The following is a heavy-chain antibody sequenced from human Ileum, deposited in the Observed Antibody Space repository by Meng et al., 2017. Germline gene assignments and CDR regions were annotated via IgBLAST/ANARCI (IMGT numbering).Heavy chain of an antibody. V-gene: IGHV4-39*01. D-gene: IGHD3-3*02. J-gene: IGHJ4*03. CDR3: ARHGHFTPDKYYFDS. Sequence: QVQLQESGPGRLKPSETLSLSCTVSGGSISSGEYCWGWIRQPPGKGLEWIGSVYFTGYTYYSPSLMSRVTISVETSKNQFSLRLTSVTAADTGLYLCARHGHFTPDKYYFDSWGQGTLVTVSS. CDR2: VYFTGYT. CDR1: GGSISSGEYC.